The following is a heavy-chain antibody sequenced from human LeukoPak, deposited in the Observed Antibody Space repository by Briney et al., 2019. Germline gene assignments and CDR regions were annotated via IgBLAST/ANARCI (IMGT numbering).Heavy chain of an antibody. J-gene: IGHJ4*02. Sequence: GGSLRLSCAASGFDFRSNEMNWVRQAPGKGPEWLSFISSAGTIRYYADSVKGRFTISRDNAKNSVFLQINSLRAEDTAVFYCAKRSGYTTGWFFDFWGQGTLVTVSS. V-gene: IGHV3-48*03. D-gene: IGHD6-19*01. CDR1: GFDFRSNE. CDR2: ISSAGTIR. CDR3: AKRSGYTTGWFFDF.